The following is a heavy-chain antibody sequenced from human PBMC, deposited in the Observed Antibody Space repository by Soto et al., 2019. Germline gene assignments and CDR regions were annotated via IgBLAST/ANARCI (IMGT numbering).Heavy chain of an antibody. J-gene: IGHJ4*02. CDR1: GFTFSSYG. CDR2: IWYDGSNK. V-gene: IGHV3-33*01. Sequence: QVQLVESGGGVVQPGRSLRLSCAASGFTFSSYGMHWVRQAPGKGLEWVAVIWYDGSNKYYADSVKGRFTISRDNSKNTLYLQMNSLRAEDTAVYYCARAVCSGGSCYLPEPYFDYWGQGTLVTVSS. D-gene: IGHD2-15*01. CDR3: ARAVCSGGSCYLPEPYFDY.